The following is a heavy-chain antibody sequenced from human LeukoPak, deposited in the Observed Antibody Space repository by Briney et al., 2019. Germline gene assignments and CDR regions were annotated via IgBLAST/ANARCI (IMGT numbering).Heavy chain of an antibody. CDR1: GGSISSGGYS. D-gene: IGHD1-26*01. Sequence: SETLSLTCAVSGGSISSGGYSWSWIRQPPGKGLEWIGYIYHSGSTYYNPSLKSRVTISVDRSKNQFSLKLSSVTAADTAVYYCAKDGEGVGATTWGFDYWGQGTLVTVSS. CDR3: AKDGEGVGATTWGFDY. J-gene: IGHJ4*02. V-gene: IGHV4-30-2*01. CDR2: IYHSGST.